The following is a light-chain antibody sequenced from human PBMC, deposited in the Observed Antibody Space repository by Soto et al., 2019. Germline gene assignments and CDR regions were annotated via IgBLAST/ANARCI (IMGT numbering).Light chain of an antibody. CDR1: QPIRDW. CDR3: QQANAFPPT. V-gene: IGKV1-12*01. Sequence: DIQMTQSPSSVSASVGDRVTIACRASQPIRDWVAWYQQKPGKAPNLLIYAASNLLSGVSSRFSSSRSGTDFAVTISSLQPEDFATYYRQQANAFPPTFGGGTRVEIK. CDR2: AAS. J-gene: IGKJ4*01.